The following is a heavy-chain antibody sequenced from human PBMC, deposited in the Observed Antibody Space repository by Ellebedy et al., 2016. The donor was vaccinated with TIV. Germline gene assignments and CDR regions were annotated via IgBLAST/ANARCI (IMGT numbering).Heavy chain of an antibody. CDR3: ARSYGDYGGGYFDY. CDR1: GFTFSSYE. V-gene: IGHV3-13*01. Sequence: PGGSLRLSCAAPGFTFSSYEMYWVRQVTGNGLECVSAIGTTGDTYYPGSVKGRFTISRENAKNSVFLQMNSLRAGDTAVYYCARSYGDYGGGYFDYWGQGTLVTVSS. J-gene: IGHJ4*02. CDR2: IGTTGDT. D-gene: IGHD4-17*01.